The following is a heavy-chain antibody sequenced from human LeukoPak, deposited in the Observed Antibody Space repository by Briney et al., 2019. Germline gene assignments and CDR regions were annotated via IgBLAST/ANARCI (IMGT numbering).Heavy chain of an antibody. CDR2: IRSKAYGGTT. V-gene: IGHV3-49*03. J-gene: IGHJ4*02. D-gene: IGHD1-26*01. Sequence: PGRSLRLSCTASGFTFGDYAMSWFRQAPGKGLEWVGFIRSKAYGGTTEYAASVKGRFTISRDDSKSIAYLQMNSLKTEDTAVYYCTRRYSGSHSDYWGQGTLVTVSS. CDR1: GFTFGDYA. CDR3: TRRYSGSHSDY.